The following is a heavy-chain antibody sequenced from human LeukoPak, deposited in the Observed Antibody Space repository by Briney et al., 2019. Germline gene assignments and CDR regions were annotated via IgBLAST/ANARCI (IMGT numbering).Heavy chain of an antibody. Sequence: SETLSLTCTVSGGSISSYYWSWIRQPPGKGLEWIGYIYYSVSTNYNPSLKSRVTISVDTSKNQFSLKLSSVTAADTAVYYCARDRGIAARPGYYGMDVWGQGPTVTVSS. J-gene: IGHJ6*02. CDR3: ARDRGIAARPGYYGMDV. CDR1: GGSISSYY. CDR2: IYYSVST. D-gene: IGHD6-6*01. V-gene: IGHV4-59*01.